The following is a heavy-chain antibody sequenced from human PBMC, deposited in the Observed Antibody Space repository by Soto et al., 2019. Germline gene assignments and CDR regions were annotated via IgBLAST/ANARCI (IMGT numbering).Heavy chain of an antibody. J-gene: IGHJ5*02. CDR2: ISCCGSNT. CDR3: AKDRGARALYNWFGP. D-gene: IGHD3-10*01. Sequence: PGGSLRLSCAASGITFSSHGIHRVRQAPGKGLEWVAFISCCGSNTYYVDSVKGRFTISRDNSKNTLYLKMNSLRAEDTAVYYCAKDRGARALYNWFGPWGQGTLVTVSS. CDR1: GITFSSHG. V-gene: IGHV3-30*18.